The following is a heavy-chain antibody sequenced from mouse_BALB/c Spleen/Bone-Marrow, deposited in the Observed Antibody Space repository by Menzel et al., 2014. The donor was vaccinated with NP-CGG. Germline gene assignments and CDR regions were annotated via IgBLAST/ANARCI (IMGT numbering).Heavy chain of an antibody. CDR3: TREDYGYTFAY. CDR1: GFTFSSYT. D-gene: IGHD1-2*01. V-gene: IGHV5-6-4*01. CDR2: ISSGGSYT. Sequence: DVHLVESGGGLVKPGGSLKLSCAASGFTFSSYTMSWVRQTPEKRLEWVATISSGGSYTYYPDSVKGRFTISRDNAKNTLYLQMSSLKSEDTAMYYCTREDYGYTFAYWGQGTLDAVSA. J-gene: IGHJ3*01.